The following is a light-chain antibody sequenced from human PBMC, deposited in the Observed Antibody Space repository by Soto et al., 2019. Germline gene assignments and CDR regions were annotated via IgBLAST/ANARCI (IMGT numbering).Light chain of an antibody. V-gene: IGKV3-20*01. Sequence: EIVLTQSPGTLSLSPGERATLSCRASQSVSNSYLAWYQHKPGQAPRFLMYGASTRATGIPDRFSGSGSGTDFTLTISRLGLEDFAVYYCQQYGGSPFTFGGGTKVDIK. CDR3: QQYGGSPFT. J-gene: IGKJ4*01. CDR1: QSVSNSY. CDR2: GAS.